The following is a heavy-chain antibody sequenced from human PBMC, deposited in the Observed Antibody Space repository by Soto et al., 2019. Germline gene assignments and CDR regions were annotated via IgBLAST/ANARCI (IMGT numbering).Heavy chain of an antibody. CDR3: ARGGGSSIVGATIAYYYYGMDV. V-gene: IGHV1-69*13. CDR2: IIPIFGTA. D-gene: IGHD1-26*01. CDR1: GGTFSSYA. Sequence: GASVKVSCKASGGTFSSYAISWVRQAPGQGLEWMGGIIPIFGTANYAQKFQGRVTITADESTSTAYMELSSLRSEDTAVGYCARGGGSSIVGATIAYYYYGMDVWGQGTTVTVSS. J-gene: IGHJ6*02.